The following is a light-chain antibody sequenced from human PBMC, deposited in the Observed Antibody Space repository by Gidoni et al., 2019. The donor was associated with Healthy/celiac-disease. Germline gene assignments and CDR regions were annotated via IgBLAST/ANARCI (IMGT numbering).Light chain of an antibody. CDR2: AAS. Sequence: DIHLTQSPSSPSASVGDRVTITCRASQSISSYINWYQQKPGKAPKPLIYAASSLQSGVPSRFSGSGSGTDFTLTISSLQPEDFATYYCQQSDSTPWTFGQGTKVEIK. V-gene: IGKV1-39*01. J-gene: IGKJ1*01. CDR3: QQSDSTPWT. CDR1: QSISSY.